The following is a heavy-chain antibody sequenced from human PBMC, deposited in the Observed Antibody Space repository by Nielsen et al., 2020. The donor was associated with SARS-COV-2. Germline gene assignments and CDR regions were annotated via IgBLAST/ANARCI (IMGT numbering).Heavy chain of an antibody. CDR2: LQSGGGA. CDR3: ATHGGPSSISTCHSSCSAFQF. V-gene: IGHV3-53*01. J-gene: IGHJ3*01. D-gene: IGHD2/OR15-2a*01. Sequence: GESLKISCAASGFSVRDKYMSWVRQAPGKGLEWVSVLQSGGGAFYAGAVKGRFTISRDNSKNILFLQMNGLRVEDTALYYCATHGGPSSISTCHSSCSAFQFWGQGTVVTVFS. CDR1: GFSVRDKY.